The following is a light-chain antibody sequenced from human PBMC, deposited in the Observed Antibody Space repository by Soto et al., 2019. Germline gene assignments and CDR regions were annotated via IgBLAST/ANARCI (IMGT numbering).Light chain of an antibody. CDR3: QQYYGLPPLA. J-gene: IGKJ5*01. CDR1: QNITNN. CDR2: HAS. V-gene: IGKV1-33*01. Sequence: DIQMTQSPSSLSASIGDRVTITCQARQNITNNLSWYQQKPGKAPNLLIYHASKLAKGVTSRFSGSGSGTDFSFIITSLQREDLATYYCQQYYGLPPLAFGQGTRLEIK.